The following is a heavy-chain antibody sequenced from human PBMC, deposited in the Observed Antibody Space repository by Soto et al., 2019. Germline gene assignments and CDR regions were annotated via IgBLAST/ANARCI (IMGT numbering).Heavy chain of an antibody. Sequence: QLQLQESGPGLVRPSETLSLTCTVSGVSIGSSSYYWGWIRQPPGKGLDWIGSIYYTGSTYYNPSLKGRVPISVERSWNHFSLQLSAVTAADTAGYYCAGHWGYCSGGSCYYYGVDVWGQGTTVTVSS. J-gene: IGHJ6*02. CDR1: GVSIGSSSYY. CDR3: AGHWGYCSGGSCYYYGVDV. D-gene: IGHD2-15*01. V-gene: IGHV4-39*01. CDR2: IYYTGST.